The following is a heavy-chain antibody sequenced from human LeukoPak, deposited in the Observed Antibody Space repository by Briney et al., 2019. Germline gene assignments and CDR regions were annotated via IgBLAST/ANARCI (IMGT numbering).Heavy chain of an antibody. V-gene: IGHV3-23*01. D-gene: IGHD3-10*01. CDR1: GFTFSNYA. Sequence: GGSLRLSCAASGFTFSNYAMSWVRQAPGKGLEWVSAISGSGGSTYYADSVKGRFTISRDNSKNTLYLQMNSLRAEDTAVYYCAKGVSYYGSGSYYSYNWFDPWGQGTLVTVSS. J-gene: IGHJ5*02. CDR2: ISGSGGST. CDR3: AKGVSYYGSGSYYSYNWFDP.